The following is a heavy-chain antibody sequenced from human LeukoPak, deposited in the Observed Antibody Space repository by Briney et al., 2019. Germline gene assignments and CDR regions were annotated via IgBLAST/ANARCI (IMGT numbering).Heavy chain of an antibody. Sequence: SETLSLTCTVSGGSMSNKYWGWIRQPPGKGVEWIGSVYNGGGSIYNPSLKSRVTISIDTSKNQFSLNLNSVAAADTAVYYCARYSSGTYLDFWGQGTLVTVSS. CDR3: ARYSSGTYLDF. CDR1: GGSMSNKY. J-gene: IGHJ4*02. D-gene: IGHD3-10*01. V-gene: IGHV4-59*08. CDR2: VYNGGGS.